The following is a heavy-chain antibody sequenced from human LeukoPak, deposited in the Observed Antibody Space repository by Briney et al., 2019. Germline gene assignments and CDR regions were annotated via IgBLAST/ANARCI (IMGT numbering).Heavy chain of an antibody. CDR1: GVSLSSGGYY. J-gene: IGHJ3*02. D-gene: IGHD6-13*01. Sequence: SETLSHTCTVSGVSLSSGGYYWSWIRQHPGKGLEWVGYIYSSGNTYYNPSLKSRLTISVDTSKNQFSLKLSSVTSADTAVYYCASYQYSSSHIWGQGTMVTVSS. CDR3: ASYQYSSSHI. V-gene: IGHV4-31*03. CDR2: IYSSGNT.